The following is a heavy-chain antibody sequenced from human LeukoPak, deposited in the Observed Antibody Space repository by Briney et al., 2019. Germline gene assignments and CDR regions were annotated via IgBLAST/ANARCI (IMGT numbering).Heavy chain of an antibody. D-gene: IGHD5-18*01. V-gene: IGHV3-21*01. CDR1: GFTFSSYS. J-gene: IGHJ4*02. Sequence: PGGSLRLSCAASGFTFSSYSMNWVRQAPGKGLEWVSSISSSSSYIYYADSVKGRFTISRDNSKNTLYLQMNSLRAEDTAVYYCARGGADTAMVNYWGQGTLVTVSS. CDR2: ISSSSSYI. CDR3: ARGGADTAMVNY.